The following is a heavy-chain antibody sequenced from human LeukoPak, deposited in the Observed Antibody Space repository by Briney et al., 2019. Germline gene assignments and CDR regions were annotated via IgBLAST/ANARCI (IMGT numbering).Heavy chain of an antibody. V-gene: IGHV1-8*02. D-gene: IGHD3-10*01. J-gene: IGHJ5*02. CDR1: GYTFTGYH. CDR3: ARGRSFGELLHNWFDP. Sequence: GASVIVSCKASGYTFTGYHVHWVRQATGQGLEWMGWMNPNSGNTGYAQKFQGRVTMTRNTSISTAYMELSSLRSEDTAVYYCARGRSFGELLHNWFDPWGQGTLVTVSS. CDR2: MNPNSGNT.